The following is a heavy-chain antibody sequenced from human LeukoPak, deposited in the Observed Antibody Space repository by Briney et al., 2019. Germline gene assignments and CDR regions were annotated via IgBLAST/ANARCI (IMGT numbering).Heavy chain of an antibody. Sequence: PGGSLRLSCAASGFTFSDYNMRWIRQAPGKGLEWVSSISRSGSTKYYADSVKGRFTISRDNAKNSLYLQMNSLRAEDTAVYYCVGHSDYWGQGTLVTVSS. CDR3: VGHSDY. J-gene: IGHJ4*02. CDR1: GFTFSDYN. CDR2: ISRSGSTK. V-gene: IGHV3-11*04. D-gene: IGHD3-16*01.